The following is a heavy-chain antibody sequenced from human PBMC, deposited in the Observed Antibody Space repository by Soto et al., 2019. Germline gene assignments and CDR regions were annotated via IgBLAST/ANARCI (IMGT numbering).Heavy chain of an antibody. V-gene: IGHV4-4*07. CDR3: ARDSKGIVGATSYFDY. CDR1: GGSISSYY. CDR2: IYTSGST. Sequence: PSETLSLTCTVSGGSISSYYWSWIRQPAGKGLEWIGRIYTSGSTNYNPSLKSRVTMSVDTSKNQFSLKLSSVTAADTAVYYCARDSKGIVGATSYFDYWGRGTLVAVSS. D-gene: IGHD1-26*01. J-gene: IGHJ4*02.